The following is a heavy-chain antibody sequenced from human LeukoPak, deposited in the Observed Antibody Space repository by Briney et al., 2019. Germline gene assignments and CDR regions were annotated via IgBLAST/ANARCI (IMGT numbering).Heavy chain of an antibody. D-gene: IGHD3-3*01. Sequence: GGSLRLSCAASGFTFSSYWMSWVRQAPGKGLEWVANIKQDGSEKYYVDSVKGRFTFSRDNAKNSLYLQMNSLRAEDTAVYYCARDTTRAPYYDFWSGYSTTSGGMDVWGQGTTVTVSS. CDR2: IKQDGSEK. V-gene: IGHV3-7*01. J-gene: IGHJ6*02. CDR3: ARDTTRAPYYDFWSGYSTTSGGMDV. CDR1: GFTFSSYW.